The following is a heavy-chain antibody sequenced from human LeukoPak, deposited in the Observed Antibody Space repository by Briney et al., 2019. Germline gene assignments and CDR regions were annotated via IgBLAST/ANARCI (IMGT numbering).Heavy chain of an antibody. CDR2: IYYSGST. CDR1: GGSISSYY. J-gene: IGHJ5*02. V-gene: IGHV4-59*01. Sequence: PSETLSLTCTVSGGSISSYYWSWIRQSPGKGLEWIGYIYYSGSTNYNPSLKSRVTISVDTSKNQFSLKLSSVTAADTAVYYCARAVLYYYGSGLGPWFDPWGQGTLVTVSS. D-gene: IGHD3-10*01. CDR3: ARAVLYYYGSGLGPWFDP.